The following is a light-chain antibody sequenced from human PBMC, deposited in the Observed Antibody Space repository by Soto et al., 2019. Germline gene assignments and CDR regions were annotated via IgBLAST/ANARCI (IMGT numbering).Light chain of an antibody. CDR3: CSYAGRNSVV. CDR2: DVN. V-gene: IGLV2-11*01. Sequence: QSALTQPRSVSGSPGQSVTISCGGTSSDVGRYTYVSWYQQHPGKAPKLVIYDVNQRPSGVPDRFSASKSSNTASLTIAGRQPDDADYYCSCSYAGRNSVVLGGGTKLTVL. J-gene: IGLJ2*01. CDR1: SSDVGRYTY.